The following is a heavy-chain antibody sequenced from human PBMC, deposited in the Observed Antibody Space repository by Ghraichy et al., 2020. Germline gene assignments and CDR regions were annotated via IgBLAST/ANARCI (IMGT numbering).Heavy chain of an antibody. CDR2: ISGSSSPI. V-gene: IGHV3-48*02. Sequence: ESLNISCAASGFSFSNYDMNWVRQAPGKGLEWISYISGSSSPIYYVDSVKGRFTISRDNAKNSLYLQMNSLRDEDTAVYYCASFTVAGSYYFDYWGQGTLVTVSS. J-gene: IGHJ4*02. CDR1: GFSFSNYD. D-gene: IGHD6-19*01. CDR3: ASFTVAGSYYFDY.